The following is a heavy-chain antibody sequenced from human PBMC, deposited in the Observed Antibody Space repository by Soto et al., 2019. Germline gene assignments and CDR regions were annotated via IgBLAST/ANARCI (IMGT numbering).Heavy chain of an antibody. V-gene: IGHV3-23*01. CDR2: ISGSGGST. CDR3: AKDRFGEYFYYGMDV. D-gene: IGHD3-10*01. Sequence: EVQLLESGGGLVQPGGSLRLSCAASGFTFSSYATNWVRQAPGKGLEWVSGISGSGGSTYYADSVKGRFTISRDNSKNTLYLQMNSLRAEDTAVYYCAKDRFGEYFYYGMDVWGQGTTVTVSS. CDR1: GFTFSSYA. J-gene: IGHJ6*02.